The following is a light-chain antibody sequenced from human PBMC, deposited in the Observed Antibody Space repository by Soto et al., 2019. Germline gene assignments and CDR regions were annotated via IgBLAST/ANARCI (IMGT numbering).Light chain of an antibody. V-gene: IGLV2-8*01. CDR2: EVN. CDR3: SSYGGYNNVV. Sequence: QSALTQPPSASGSPGQSVTISCTGTSSDVGGYNYVSWFQQHPGKAPKLIIHEVNQRPSGVPDRFSGSKSGNTASLTVSGPKAEYEGTFYCSSYGGYNNVVFGTGTKLTVL. CDR1: SSDVGGYNY. J-gene: IGLJ1*01.